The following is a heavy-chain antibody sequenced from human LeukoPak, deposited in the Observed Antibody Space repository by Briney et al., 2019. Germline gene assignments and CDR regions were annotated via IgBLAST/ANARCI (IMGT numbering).Heavy chain of an antibody. V-gene: IGHV1-69*05. CDR3: ARGETNGFDP. Sequence: SVKVSCKASGGTFSSYAISWVRQAPGQGLEWMGGIIPIFGTANYAQKFQGRVTMTRNTSISTAYMELSSLRSEDTAVYYCARGETNGFDPWGQGPLVTVSS. CDR2: IIPIFGTA. CDR1: GGTFSSYA. J-gene: IGHJ5*02.